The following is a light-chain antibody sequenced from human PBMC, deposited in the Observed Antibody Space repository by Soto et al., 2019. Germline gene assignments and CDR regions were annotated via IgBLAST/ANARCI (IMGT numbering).Light chain of an antibody. CDR1: HSISSN. CDR3: QQSYSTPYT. V-gene: IGKV1-39*01. Sequence: DIQMTQYPSSLSASVGDRVTITCRASHSISSNLNWYQQKPGEAPKLLIYVASSLQSGVPSRFSGSESGTDYTLNISSLQPDDFGTYYCQQSYSTPYTFGQGTKLEIK. CDR2: VAS. J-gene: IGKJ2*01.